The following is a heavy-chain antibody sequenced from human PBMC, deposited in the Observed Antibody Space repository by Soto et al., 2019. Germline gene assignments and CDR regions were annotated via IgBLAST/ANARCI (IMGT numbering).Heavy chain of an antibody. V-gene: IGHV1-69*02. CDR3: TIGSWSGEVFDI. J-gene: IGHJ3*02. CDR1: GGTFSTYS. Sequence: QVQLVQSGAEVKKPGSSVKVSCKDSGGTFSTYSMFWVRQAPGQGLEWMGRIIPMLGIRNYAQRFQDRVTITADKSPATAHMELSSLRSADTALYYCTIGSWSGEVFDIWGQGTMVTVSS. CDR2: IIPMLGIR. D-gene: IGHD2-21*01.